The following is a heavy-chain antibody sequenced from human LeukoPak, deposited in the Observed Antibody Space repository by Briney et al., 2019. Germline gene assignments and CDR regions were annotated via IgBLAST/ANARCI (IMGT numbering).Heavy chain of an antibody. Sequence: PSQTLSLTCAVSGGSISDGGYYWSWIRQHPGKXXEWIGYIYDSGATYYSPALQSRVAISVDTSDNKFSLKLRSLTAADTAVYYCARGGDRRGFDYWGQGTLVTVSS. CDR2: IYDSGAT. J-gene: IGHJ4*02. V-gene: IGHV4-31*11. CDR1: GGSISDGGYY. D-gene: IGHD1-14*01. CDR3: ARGGDRRGFDY.